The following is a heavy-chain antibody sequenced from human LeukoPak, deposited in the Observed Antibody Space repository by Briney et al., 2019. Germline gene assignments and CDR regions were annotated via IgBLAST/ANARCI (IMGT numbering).Heavy chain of an antibody. J-gene: IGHJ4*02. V-gene: IGHV1-69*06. D-gene: IGHD3-10*01. CDR3: ARDSMVRGVPDY. Sequence: ASVKVSCKASGCTFISYAISWVRQAPGQGLEWMGGIIPIFGTANYAQKFQGRVTITADKSTSTAYMELSSLRSEDTAVYYCARDSMVRGVPDYWGQGTLVTVSS. CDR1: GCTFISYA. CDR2: IIPIFGTA.